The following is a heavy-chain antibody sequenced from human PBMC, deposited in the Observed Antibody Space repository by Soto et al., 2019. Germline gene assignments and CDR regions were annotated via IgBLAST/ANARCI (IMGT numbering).Heavy chain of an antibody. J-gene: IGHJ4*02. V-gene: IGHV1-46*01. Sequence: ASVKVSCKVSGYTLTELSMHWVRQAPGQGLEWMGIINPSGGSTSYAQKFQGRVTMTRDTSTSTVYMELSSLRSEDTAVYYCARDPSYYDSSGPLGYWGQGTLVTVSS. CDR2: INPSGGST. CDR1: GYTLTELS. D-gene: IGHD3-22*01. CDR3: ARDPSYYDSSGPLGY.